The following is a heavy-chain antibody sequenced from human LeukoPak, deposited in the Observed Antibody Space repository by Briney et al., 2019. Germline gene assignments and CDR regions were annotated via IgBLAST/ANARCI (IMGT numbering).Heavy chain of an antibody. D-gene: IGHD2/OR15-2a*01. CDR3: ARAFRARYFDL. CDR2: INHSGST. V-gene: IGHV4-34*01. J-gene: IGHJ2*01. CDR1: GGSFSGYY. Sequence: SETLSLTCAVYGGSFSGYYWNWIHQPPGKGLEWIGEINHSGSTNYNPSLKNRVTISVDTSKNQFSLKLSSVTAADTAVYYCARAFRARYFDLWGRGTLVTVSS.